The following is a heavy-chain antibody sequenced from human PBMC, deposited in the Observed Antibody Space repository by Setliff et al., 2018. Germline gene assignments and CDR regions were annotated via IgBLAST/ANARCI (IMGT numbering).Heavy chain of an antibody. Sequence: PSETLSLTCTVSNGSIGSGNYFWGWIRQPPGKGLEWMGSIFYTGSTYYSPSLKSRVTMSIDTSKNQFSLNLNSVTAADTAVYYCARQPYSTTYYYYYYYMDVWGKGTTVTAP. CDR2: IFYTGST. CDR3: ARQPYSTTYYYYYYYMDV. J-gene: IGHJ6*03. CDR1: NGSIGSGNYF. D-gene: IGHD6-13*01. V-gene: IGHV4-39*01.